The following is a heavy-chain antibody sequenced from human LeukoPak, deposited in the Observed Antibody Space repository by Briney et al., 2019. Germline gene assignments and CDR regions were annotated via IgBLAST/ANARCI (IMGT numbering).Heavy chain of an antibody. CDR3: ARNRRGSGWYYFDY. Sequence: ASVKVSCKASGGTFSSYAISWVRQAPGQGLEWMGWISAYNGNTNYAQKLQGRVTMTTDTSTSTAYMELRSLRSDDTAVYYCARNRRGSGWYYFDYWGQGTLVTVSS. CDR1: GGTFSSYA. V-gene: IGHV1-18*01. D-gene: IGHD6-19*01. CDR2: ISAYNGNT. J-gene: IGHJ4*02.